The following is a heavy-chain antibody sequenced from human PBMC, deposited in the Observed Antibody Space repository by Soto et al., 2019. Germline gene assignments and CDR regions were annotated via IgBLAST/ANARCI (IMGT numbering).Heavy chain of an antibody. J-gene: IGHJ4*02. D-gene: IGHD5-12*01. V-gene: IGHV3-7*01. CDR2: IKFDGSGI. Sequence: GGSLRLSCVASGFTFSVYWMSWVRQAPGEGLEWVARIKFDGSGIQYADSVKGRFSISRDNAGNSVYLQMNSLRAEDTAVYYCARDSGYSSVDSVNHYFDYWRQGALVTVSS. CDR1: GFTFSVYW. CDR3: ARDSGYSSVDSVNHYFDY.